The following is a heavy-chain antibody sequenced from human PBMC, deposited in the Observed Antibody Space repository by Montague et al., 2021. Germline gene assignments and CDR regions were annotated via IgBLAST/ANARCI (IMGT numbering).Heavy chain of an antibody. CDR2: IYDSGST. J-gene: IGHJ4*02. CDR1: GGSISSGGFY. D-gene: IGHD2-15*01. V-gene: IGHV4-31*03. CDR3: ARSGGYCSGGRCDTFDY. Sequence: TLSLTCSVSGGSISSGGFYWSWIRQHPGKGPEWIGSIYDSGSTNYNPSLKSRLTLSRDTYKNQVSLRLTSVTAAETAVYYCARSGGYCSGGRCDTFDYWGQGTLVTVSS.